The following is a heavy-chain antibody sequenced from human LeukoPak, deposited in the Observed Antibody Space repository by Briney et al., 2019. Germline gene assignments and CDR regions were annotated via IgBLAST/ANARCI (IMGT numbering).Heavy chain of an antibody. CDR1: GFSFSSYE. CDR2: ISSSGSSI. V-gene: IGHV3-48*03. D-gene: IGHD3-22*01. J-gene: IGHJ4*02. CDR3: ARDRHKYNYDSGGYPPY. Sequence: GGSLRLSCAASGFSFSSYEMNWVRQAPGKGLEWVSYISSSGSSIYYADSVKGRFTISRDNAKNSLYLQMNTLRAEDTAVYYCARDRHKYNYDSGGYPPYWGQGTLVTVSS.